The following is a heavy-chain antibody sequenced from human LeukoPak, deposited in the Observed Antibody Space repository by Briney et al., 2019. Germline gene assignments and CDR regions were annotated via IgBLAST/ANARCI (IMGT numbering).Heavy chain of an antibody. CDR1: GFTFSTYW. D-gene: IGHD1-26*01. J-gene: IGHJ4*02. CDR3: ARSSGTYHFDY. CDR2: INSDGSST. Sequence: PGGSLRLSCAASGFTFSTYWMHWVRQAPGKGLVWVSRINSDGSSTSYADSVKGRFTISRDNAKNSLFLQVNSLRAKDTAVYYCARSSGTYHFDYWGQGTLVTVSS. V-gene: IGHV3-74*01.